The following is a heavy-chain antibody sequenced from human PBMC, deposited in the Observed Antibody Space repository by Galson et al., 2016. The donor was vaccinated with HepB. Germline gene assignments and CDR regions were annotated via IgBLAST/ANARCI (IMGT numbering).Heavy chain of an antibody. CDR2: ISPDNANA. CDR3: SRERQLTPDYFDS. J-gene: IGHJ4*02. D-gene: IGHD2-2*01. Sequence: SVKVSCKASGYSFSDYGITWVRQAPGQGLEWMGWISPDNANANYAQKLQGRVTMTTDTSTNSAYMELRSLRSDDTAIYYCSRERQLTPDYFDSWGQGTLVTVSS. V-gene: IGHV1-18*01. CDR1: GYSFSDYG.